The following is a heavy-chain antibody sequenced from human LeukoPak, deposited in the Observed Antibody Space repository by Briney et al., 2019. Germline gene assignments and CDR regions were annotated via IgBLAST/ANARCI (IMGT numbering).Heavy chain of an antibody. CDR1: GASISTRGYY. CDR2: IYYRGNT. J-gene: IGHJ4*02. V-gene: IGHV4-39*07. Sequence: PSETLSLTCTVSGASISTRGYYWGWIRQPPGNGLEWIGTIYYRGNTYYNPSLEGRVTMSVDTSKNQFSLNVISMTAADAAMYYCTSNLYSGSYYYAYWGQGTLVTVSS. D-gene: IGHD1-26*01. CDR3: TSNLYSGSYYYAY.